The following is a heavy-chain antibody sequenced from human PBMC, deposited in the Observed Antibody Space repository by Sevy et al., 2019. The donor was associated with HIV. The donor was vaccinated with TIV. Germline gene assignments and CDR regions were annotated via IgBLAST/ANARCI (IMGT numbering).Heavy chain of an antibody. V-gene: IGHV1-18*01. Sequence: ASVKVSYKASGYTFTSYGISWVRQAPGQGLEWMGWISAYNGNTNYAQKLQGRVTMTTDTSTSTAYMELRSLRSDDTAVYYCARDGGVAAADDYYYYGMDVWGQGTTVTVSS. CDR3: ARDGGVAAADDYYYYGMDV. CDR2: ISAYNGNT. D-gene: IGHD6-13*01. CDR1: GYTFTSYG. J-gene: IGHJ6*02.